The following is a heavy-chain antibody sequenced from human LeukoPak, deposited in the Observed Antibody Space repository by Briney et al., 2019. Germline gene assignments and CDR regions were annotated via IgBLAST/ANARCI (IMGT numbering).Heavy chain of an antibody. V-gene: IGHV3-23*01. CDR3: AKGLRGVIFYYGMDV. CDR1: GFTFSSYA. D-gene: IGHD3-10*01. Sequence: GGSLRLSCAASGFTFSSYAMSWVRQAPGKGLEWVSAISGSGGSTYYADSVKGRFTISRDNSKNTLYLQMNSLRAEDTAVYYCAKGLRGVIFYYGMDVWGQGTTVTVSS. J-gene: IGHJ6*02. CDR2: ISGSGGST.